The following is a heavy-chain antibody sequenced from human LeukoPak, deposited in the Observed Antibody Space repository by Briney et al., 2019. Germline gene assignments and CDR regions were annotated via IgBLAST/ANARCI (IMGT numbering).Heavy chain of an antibody. Sequence: PSETLSLTRTDSGGSISSSNYYRGWIRQPPGKGLEWIGSIHYSGSSYYHPSLKSRGTISVDTSKNQFSLKLISVTAADTAVYYCARHGHYCGVDCYLDYWGQGTLVTVSS. V-gene: IGHV4-39*01. CDR3: ARHGHYCGVDCYLDY. D-gene: IGHD2-21*02. CDR2: IHYSGSS. CDR1: GGSISSSNYY. J-gene: IGHJ4*02.